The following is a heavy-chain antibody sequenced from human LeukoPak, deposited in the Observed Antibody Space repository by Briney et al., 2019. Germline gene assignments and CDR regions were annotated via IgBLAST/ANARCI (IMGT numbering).Heavy chain of an antibody. J-gene: IGHJ4*02. D-gene: IGHD3-3*01. Sequence: GESLKISCKGSGYSFTSYWISWVRQMPGKGLEWMGRIDPSDSYTNYSPSFQGHVTISADKSISTAYLQWSSLKASDTAMYYCASYSFGVDYYFVYWGQGTLVTVSS. V-gene: IGHV5-10-1*01. CDR3: ASYSFGVDYYFVY. CDR1: GYSFTSYW. CDR2: IDPSDSYT.